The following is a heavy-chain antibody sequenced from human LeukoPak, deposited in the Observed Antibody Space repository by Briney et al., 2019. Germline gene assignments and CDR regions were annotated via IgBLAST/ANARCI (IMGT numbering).Heavy chain of an antibody. J-gene: IGHJ4*02. D-gene: IGHD3-16*01. CDR1: GYTFTDYA. CDR3: ARVRYRLAETYIDY. Sequence: GASVKVSCKTSGYTFTDYAMHWVRQAPGQRLEWMGWINAGNGNTKYSQEFQGRVTITRDTSASTAYMELSRLRSDDTAVYYCARVRYRLAETYIDYWGQGTLVTVSS. CDR2: INAGNGNT. V-gene: IGHV1-3*01.